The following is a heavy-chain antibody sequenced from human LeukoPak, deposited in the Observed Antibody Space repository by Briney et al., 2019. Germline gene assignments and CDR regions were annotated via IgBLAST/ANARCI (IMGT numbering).Heavy chain of an antibody. CDR1: GYTFTSYY. J-gene: IGHJ4*02. D-gene: IGHD3-22*01. CDR3: ARLDYYDSSGYYKSDY. Sequence: ASVKVSCKASGYTFTSYYMHWVRQAPGQGLEWMGWISAYNGNTNYAQKLQGRVTMTTDTSTSTAYMELRSLRSDDTAVYYCARLDYYDSSGYYKSDYWGQGTLVTVSS. V-gene: IGHV1-18*04. CDR2: ISAYNGNT.